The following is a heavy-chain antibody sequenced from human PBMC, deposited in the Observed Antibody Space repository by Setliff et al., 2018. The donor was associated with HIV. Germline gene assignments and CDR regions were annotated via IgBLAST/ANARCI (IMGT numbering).Heavy chain of an antibody. D-gene: IGHD6-19*01. CDR1: GGSFSGYY. CDR3: ASTASGWFDAFDI. V-gene: IGHV4-34*01. CDR2: INHSGST. J-gene: IGHJ3*02. Sequence: SETLSLTCAVYGGSFSGYYWSWIRQPPGKGLEWIGEINHSGSTNYNPSLKSRLTISVDTSKNQFSLQLSSVTAADTAVYYCASTASGWFDAFDIWGQGTMVTVSS.